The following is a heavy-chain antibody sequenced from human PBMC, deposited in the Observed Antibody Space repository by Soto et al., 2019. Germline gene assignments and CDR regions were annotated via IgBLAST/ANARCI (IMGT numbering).Heavy chain of an antibody. Sequence: ASVKVSCKASGYTFTSYGISWVRQAPGQGLEWVGWISAYNGNTNYAQKLQGRVTMTTDTSTSTAYMELRSLRSDDTAVYYCARDKMSSSWYEAGYWGQGTLVTVSS. CDR3: ARDKMSSSWYEAGY. CDR1: GYTFTSYG. D-gene: IGHD6-13*01. CDR2: ISAYNGNT. V-gene: IGHV1-18*04. J-gene: IGHJ4*02.